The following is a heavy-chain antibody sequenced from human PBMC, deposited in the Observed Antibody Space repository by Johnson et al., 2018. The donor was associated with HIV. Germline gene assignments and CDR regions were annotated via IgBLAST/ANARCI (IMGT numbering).Heavy chain of an antibody. CDR1: GFPFSSHT. D-gene: IGHD3-22*01. Sequence: EVQLLESGGGLVRPGGTLRLSCVASGFPFSSHTMHWVRQAPGRGLEYVSGIYSNGDNTYYSNSVKGRFTISRDNSKNTLYLQMNSLRAEDTSVYYCAGRRDSSGYYYVNAFDIWGQGTMVTVSS. V-gene: IGHV3-64*01. CDR3: AGRRDSSGYYYVNAFDI. J-gene: IGHJ3*02. CDR2: IYSNGDNT.